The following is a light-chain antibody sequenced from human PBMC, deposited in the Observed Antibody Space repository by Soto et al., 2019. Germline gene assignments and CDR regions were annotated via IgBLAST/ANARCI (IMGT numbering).Light chain of an antibody. CDR1: QSVSSSY. J-gene: IGKJ4*01. V-gene: IGKV3-20*01. CDR3: QHYGSLVLT. CDR2: GAS. Sequence: EIVLTQSPGTLSLSPGERATLSCRASQSVSSSYLAWYQHKPGQAPRLLIYGASSRATGIPYRFSGSGSGTDFTLTISSLEPEDFAVYYCQHYGSLVLTFGGGTKVEIK.